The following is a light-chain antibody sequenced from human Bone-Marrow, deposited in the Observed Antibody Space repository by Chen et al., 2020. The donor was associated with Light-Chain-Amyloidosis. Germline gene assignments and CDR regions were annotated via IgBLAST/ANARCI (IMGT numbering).Light chain of an antibody. CDR3: CSYTGGSTLYV. J-gene: IGLJ1*01. V-gene: IGLV2-23*01. CDR1: GSDVGSYDF. CDR2: EAT. Sequence: QSALTQPASVSGSPGQAITISCTGTGSDVGSYDFVSWYQQHPGKVPKLMIYEATKRPSGVSNRFSGSKSGNTASLTISGLQPEDEADYYCCSYTGGSTLYVFGTGTKVTVL.